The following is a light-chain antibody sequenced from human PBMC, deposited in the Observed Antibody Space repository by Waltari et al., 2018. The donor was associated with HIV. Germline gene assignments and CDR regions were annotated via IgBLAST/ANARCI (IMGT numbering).Light chain of an antibody. CDR3: QAWDFITAV. CDR2: QHA. V-gene: IGLV3-1*01. CDR1: QLGFEY. J-gene: IGLJ2*01. Sequence: SFHLPQPPSVSVSPGQTAIITCSGDQLGFEYTSWYQQRPGQSPVLVIYQHAKRPSGIPERFSGSKSGKTATLTISGTQPMDEADYYCQAWDFITAVFGGGTKLTVL.